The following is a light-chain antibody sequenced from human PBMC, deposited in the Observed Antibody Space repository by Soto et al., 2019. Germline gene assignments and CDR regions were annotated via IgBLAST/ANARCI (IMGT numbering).Light chain of an antibody. J-gene: IGKJ4*01. V-gene: IGKV3-15*01. CDR3: QQCSWHPFTVT. CDR1: QSVSSN. CDR2: DAS. Sequence: EIVMTHSPATLSVSPGERATLSCRASQSVSSNLAWYQQTPGQAPRLLIYDASTRATGIPARFSGSGSGTEYTLTISSLQSEDSAVYYCQQCSWHPFTVTFGGGTKVEIK.